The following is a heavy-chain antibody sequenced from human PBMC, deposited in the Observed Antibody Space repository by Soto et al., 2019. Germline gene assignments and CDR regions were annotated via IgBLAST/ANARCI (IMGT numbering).Heavy chain of an antibody. J-gene: IGHJ3*02. V-gene: IGHV3-13*01. CDR3: ARGGTGYSSSDDAFDI. Sequence: GGSLRLSCAASGFTFSSYDMHWVRQATGKGLEWVSAIGSAGDTYYPGSVKGRFTISGENAKNSLYLQMNSLRAGDTAVYYCARGGTGYSSSDDAFDIWGQGTMVTVSS. CDR1: GFTFSSYD. CDR2: IGSAGDT. D-gene: IGHD6-13*01.